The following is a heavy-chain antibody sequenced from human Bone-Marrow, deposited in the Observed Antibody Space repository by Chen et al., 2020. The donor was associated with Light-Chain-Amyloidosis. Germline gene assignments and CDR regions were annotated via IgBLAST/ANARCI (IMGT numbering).Heavy chain of an antibody. J-gene: IGHJ6*02. CDR1: GASVSQPY. D-gene: IGHD2-21*02. CDR3: AREAGVCGGDCLSRSYYNYGLDV. CDR2: ISRSGST. V-gene: IGHV4-59*02. Sequence: QVQLQGPGPSLVKPSETLSPSCSVSGASVSQPYLRWLRQPPGGRLEGIGYISRSGSTADNPSLRSRVTISRDTSTNQVFLKLRSVTAADTAVYFCAREAGVCGGDCLSRSYYNYGLDVWGQGTTVTVSS.